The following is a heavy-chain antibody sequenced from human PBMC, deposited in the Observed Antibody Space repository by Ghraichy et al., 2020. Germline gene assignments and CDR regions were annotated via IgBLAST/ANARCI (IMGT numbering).Heavy chain of an antibody. D-gene: IGHD6-19*01. CDR3: ARLTGHSSGWYSISYFQH. CDR2: IYYSGST. V-gene: IGHV4-39*01. CDR1: GGSISSSSYY. J-gene: IGHJ1*01. Sequence: SQTLSLTCTVSGGSISSSSYYWGWIRQPPGKGLEWIGSIYYSGSTYYNPSLKSRVTISVDTSKNQFSLKLSSVTAADTAVYYCARLTGHSSGWYSISYFQHWGQGTLVTVSS.